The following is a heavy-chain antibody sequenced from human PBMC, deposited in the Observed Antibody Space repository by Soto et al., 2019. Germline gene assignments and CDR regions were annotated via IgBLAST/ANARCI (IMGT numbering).Heavy chain of an antibody. CDR1: GFTFSSYA. D-gene: IGHD4-17*01. Sequence: GGSLRLSCAASGFTFSSYAMSWVLQAPGKGLEWVSAISGSGGSTYYADSVKGRFTISRDNSKNTLYLQMNSLRAEDTAVYYCAKDPRGEYRILTSGSVMDVWGKGTTVTVSS. V-gene: IGHV3-23*01. J-gene: IGHJ6*03. CDR3: AKDPRGEYRILTSGSVMDV. CDR2: ISGSGGST.